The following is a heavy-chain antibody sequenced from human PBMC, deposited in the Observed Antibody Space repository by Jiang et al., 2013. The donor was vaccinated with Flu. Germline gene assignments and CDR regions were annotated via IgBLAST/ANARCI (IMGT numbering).Heavy chain of an antibody. CDR1: GDSISSSN. CDR2: IYGNGAT. CDR3: ARVHSYYGLDV. J-gene: IGHJ6*02. V-gene: IGHV4-4*07. Sequence: ETLSLRCSVPGDSISSSNWSWIRQSAGKGLEWIGHIYGNGATTYSPSLKSRLTMSLDTPRNQLSLKLRSVTAADTAVYYCARVHSYYGLDVWGQGTTVTVSS. D-gene: IGHD3-10*01.